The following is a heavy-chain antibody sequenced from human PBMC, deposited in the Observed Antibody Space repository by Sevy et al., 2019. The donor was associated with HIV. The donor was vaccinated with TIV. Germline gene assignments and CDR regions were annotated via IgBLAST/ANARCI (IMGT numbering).Heavy chain of an antibody. CDR2: VSDDSRYI. J-gene: IGHJ4*02. CDR3: ARDFTIFGVVSGIDY. CDR1: GFTFRTYS. D-gene: IGHD3-3*01. V-gene: IGHV3-21*04. Sequence: GGSLRLSCAASGFTFRTYSMNWVRQAPGKGLEWLSSVSDDSRYIYYSDSVKGRITISRANANNLLFRQMNNLTVEETAIYCCARDFTIFGVVSGIDYWGQGNLVTVSS.